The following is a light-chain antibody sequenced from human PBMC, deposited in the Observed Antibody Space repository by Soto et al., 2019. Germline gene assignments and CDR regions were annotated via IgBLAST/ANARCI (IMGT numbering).Light chain of an antibody. Sequence: QSVLTQPPSASGTPGQRVTISCSGGSSNIGTNSVNWYKQLPGRAPKHLIYNNDLRLSGVPDRFSGSKSGTSASLVISGLQSEDEADYYCAAWDDSLNGFYVFGIGTKVTVL. V-gene: IGLV1-44*01. CDR2: NND. CDR1: SSNIGTNS. J-gene: IGLJ1*01. CDR3: AAWDDSLNGFYV.